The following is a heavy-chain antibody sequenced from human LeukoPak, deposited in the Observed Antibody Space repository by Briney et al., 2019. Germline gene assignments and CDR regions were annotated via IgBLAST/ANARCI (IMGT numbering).Heavy chain of an antibody. D-gene: IGHD6-6*01. Sequence: PGGSLRLSCAASGFTFSSYGMHWVRQAPGKGLEWVSVISYDGSNKYYADSVKGRFTISRDSTKNTLYLQMNSLRGEDTAVYFCSRVREKDSSCSDGWDVWGQGTTVTVSS. CDR1: GFTFSSYG. J-gene: IGHJ6*02. CDR2: ISYDGSNK. V-gene: IGHV3-30*03. CDR3: SRVREKDSSCSDGWDV.